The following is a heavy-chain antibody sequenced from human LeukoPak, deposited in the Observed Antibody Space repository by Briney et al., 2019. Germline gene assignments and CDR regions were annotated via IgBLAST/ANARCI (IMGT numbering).Heavy chain of an antibody. Sequence: GGSLRLSCAASGFIFSDYGMHWVRQAPGKGLEWVAVIWNNGNNRYADSVKGRFTISRDTSKNTLYLQMNSLRAEDTAVYYCARETGSAVGSTDLDYWGQGTLVTVSS. J-gene: IGHJ4*02. CDR1: GFIFSDYG. V-gene: IGHV3-33*01. CDR2: IWNNGNNR. D-gene: IGHD4-17*01. CDR3: ARETGSAVGSTDLDY.